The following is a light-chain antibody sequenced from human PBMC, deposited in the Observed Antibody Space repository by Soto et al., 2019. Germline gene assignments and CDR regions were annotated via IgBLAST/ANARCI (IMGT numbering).Light chain of an antibody. CDR1: QSLNIW. CDR3: QQYKAYPYT. CDR2: KAS. Sequence: DIEMTQSPSTLSASVGDRVTITCRATQSLNIWLAWYQQKPGKAPKLLISKASSLESGVPSRFSGSGSGTEFCLTISSVQPDDFAIYYCQQYKAYPYTFGQGTKLEMK. J-gene: IGKJ2*01. V-gene: IGKV1-5*03.